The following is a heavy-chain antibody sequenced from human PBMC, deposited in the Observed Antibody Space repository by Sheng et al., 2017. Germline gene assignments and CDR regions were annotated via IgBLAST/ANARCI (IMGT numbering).Heavy chain of an antibody. J-gene: IGHJ5*02. CDR2: ITYDGSNQ. Sequence: QVQLVESGGGEVQPGRSLTLSCAASGFKFRNYGMHWVRQAPGKGLEWVAVITYDGSNQYYADSVKGRFTVSRDDSKNTLYLEMNSLRPEDTAVYYCAADRGRTRNPPWGQGTLVT. D-gene: IGHD1-1*01. CDR3: AADRGRTRNPP. CDR1: GFKFRNYG. V-gene: IGHV3-30*03.